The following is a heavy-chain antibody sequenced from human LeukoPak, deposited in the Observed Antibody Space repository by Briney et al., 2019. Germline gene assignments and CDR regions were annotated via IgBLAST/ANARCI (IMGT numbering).Heavy chain of an antibody. Sequence: SETLSLTCSVSGGSISSGAYYWSWIRQLPGKGLEWIGYIYYSGTTYYNPSLKSRVSISVDTSKNQFSLNLRSVTAADTAVYYCARTAVYDFRSGYYHDIWFDPWGQGTLVTVSS. J-gene: IGHJ5*02. CDR3: ARTAVYDFRSGYYHDIWFDP. V-gene: IGHV4-31*03. CDR2: IYYSGTT. D-gene: IGHD3-3*01. CDR1: GGSISSGAYY.